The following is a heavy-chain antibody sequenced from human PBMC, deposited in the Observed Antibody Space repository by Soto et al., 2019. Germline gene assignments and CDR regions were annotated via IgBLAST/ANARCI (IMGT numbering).Heavy chain of an antibody. D-gene: IGHD6-19*01. Sequence: QVTLKESGPVLVKPTETLTLTCTVSGFSLSNARMGVSWIRQPPGKALEWLAHIFSNDEKSYSTSLKSRLTNSQDTSKSQVVLTMTNMDPVDTATYYCARIRGSSGWYSDNWFDPWGQGTLVTVSS. CDR1: GFSLSNARMG. CDR2: IFSNDEK. J-gene: IGHJ5*02. CDR3: ARIRGSSGWYSDNWFDP. V-gene: IGHV2-26*01.